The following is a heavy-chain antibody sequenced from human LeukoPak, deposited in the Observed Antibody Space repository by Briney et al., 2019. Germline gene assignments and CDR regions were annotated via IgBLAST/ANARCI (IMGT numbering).Heavy chain of an antibody. Sequence: GASVKVSCKASGYTFTSYCISWVRQAPGQGLEWMGWISAYYGNTNYAQKLQGRVTMTTDTSTSTAYMELRSLRSDDTAVYYCARGVCTNGVCYGGYYYYYYMDVWGKGTTVTVSS. V-gene: IGHV1-18*01. CDR3: ARGVCTNGVCYGGYYYYYYMDV. CDR1: GYTFTSYC. CDR2: ISAYYGNT. J-gene: IGHJ6*03. D-gene: IGHD2-8*01.